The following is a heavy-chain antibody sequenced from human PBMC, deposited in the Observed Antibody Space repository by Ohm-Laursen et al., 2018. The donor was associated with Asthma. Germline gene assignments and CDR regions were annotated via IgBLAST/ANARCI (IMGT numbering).Heavy chain of an antibody. CDR3: ARKAGSCISRTCYSLDF. J-gene: IGHJ4*02. CDR2: IIPIFGTT. CDR1: GDTFNNSA. D-gene: IGHD2-2*01. Sequence: SVKVSCKVSGDTFNNSAISWVRQAPGQGLEWMGGIIPIFGTTNYAEKFQGRLTIIEDESTSTAYMDLSGLRSEDTAVYYCARKAGSCISRTCYSLDFWGQGTLVTVSS. V-gene: IGHV1-69*13.